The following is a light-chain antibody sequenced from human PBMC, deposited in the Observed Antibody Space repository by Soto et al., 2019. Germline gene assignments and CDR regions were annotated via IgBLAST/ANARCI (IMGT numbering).Light chain of an antibody. Sequence: EVVMTQSPATLSVSPGERATLSCRASQSVSSYLAWYQQKPGQAPRLLIYGASTRATGIPARFSGIGSGTEFTLTISSLQSEDFAVYYCQQYNNWPLTFGGGTKVDI. V-gene: IGKV3D-15*01. J-gene: IGKJ4*01. CDR2: GAS. CDR1: QSVSSY. CDR3: QQYNNWPLT.